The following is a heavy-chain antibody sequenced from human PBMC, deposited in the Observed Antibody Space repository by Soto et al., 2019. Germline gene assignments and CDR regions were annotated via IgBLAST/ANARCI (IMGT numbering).Heavy chain of an antibody. D-gene: IGHD2-2*01. V-gene: IGHV3-30*18. CDR3: AKVRVPAANSQYYYYGMDV. Sequence: GGSLRLSCAASGFTFSSYGMHWVRQAPGKGLEWVAVISYDGSNKYYADSVKGRFTISRDNSKNTLYLQMNSLRAEDTAVYYCAKVRVPAANSQYYYYGMDVWGQGTTVTLSS. CDR1: GFTFSSYG. J-gene: IGHJ6*02. CDR2: ISYDGSNK.